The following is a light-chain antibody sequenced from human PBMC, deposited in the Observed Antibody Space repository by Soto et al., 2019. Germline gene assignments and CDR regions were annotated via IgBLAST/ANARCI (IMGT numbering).Light chain of an antibody. V-gene: IGLV2-14*01. CDR1: SRDVGHYNY. J-gene: IGLJ1*01. CDR3: SSYADGSTYV. Sequence: QAVVTQPASVSGSPGQSITISCTGTSRDVGHYNYVSWYQQHPGKAPKLMIYEVDNRPSGVSIRFSGSKSGNTASLTISGLQAEDEAEYYCSSYADGSTYVFGTGTQLTVL. CDR2: EVD.